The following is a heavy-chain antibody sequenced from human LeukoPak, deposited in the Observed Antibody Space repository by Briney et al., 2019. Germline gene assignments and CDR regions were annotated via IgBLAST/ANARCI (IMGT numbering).Heavy chain of an antibody. CDR2: IYYSGST. V-gene: IGHV4-59*01. CDR3: ARDYGGYYDSSGPLGI. CDR1: GGSISSYY. D-gene: IGHD3-22*01. J-gene: IGHJ4*02. Sequence: PSETLSLTCIVSGGSISSYYWSWIRQPPGKGLEWIGYIYYSGSTNYNPSLRSRVTISVDTSKNQFSLKLNSVTAADTAVYYCARDYGGYYDSSGPLGIWGQGTLVTVSS.